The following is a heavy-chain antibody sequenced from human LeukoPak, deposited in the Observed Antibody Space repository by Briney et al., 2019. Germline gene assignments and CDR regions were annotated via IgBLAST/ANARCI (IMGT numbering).Heavy chain of an antibody. CDR1: GGTFSSYA. D-gene: IGHD2-21*01. CDR2: IIPIFGTA. J-gene: IGHJ4*02. Sequence: SVKVSCKASGGTFSSYAISWVRQAPGQGLEWMGGIIPIFGTANYAQKFQGRVTITADESTSTAYMELSSLRSEDTAVYYCARDVRARPSYCGGDCYLEWGQGTLVTVSS. CDR3: ARDVRARPSYCGGDCYLE. V-gene: IGHV1-69*13.